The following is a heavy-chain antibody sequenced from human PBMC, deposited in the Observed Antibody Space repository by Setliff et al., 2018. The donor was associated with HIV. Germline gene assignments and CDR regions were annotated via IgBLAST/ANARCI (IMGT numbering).Heavy chain of an antibody. V-gene: IGHV1-3*01. CDR1: GYTFTSYA. CDR3: ASQGKYSSSSYAFDI. J-gene: IGHJ3*02. D-gene: IGHD6-6*01. CDR2: INAGNGNA. Sequence: ASVKVSCKASGYTFTSYAMHWVRQAPGQRLEWMGWINAGNGNAKYSQKFQGRVTITRDTSASTAYMELSSLRSEDTAVYYCASQGKYSSSSYAFDIWGQGTMVTVSS.